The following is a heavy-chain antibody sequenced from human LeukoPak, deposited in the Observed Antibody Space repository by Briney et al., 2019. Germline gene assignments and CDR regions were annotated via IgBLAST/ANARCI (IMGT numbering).Heavy chain of an antibody. Sequence: SVKVSCKASGGTFSSYAISWVRQAPGHRLEWMGGIIPIFGTANYAQKFQGRVTITTDDSTSTAYMELSSLRSEDTAVYYCASWLYYDILTGYYSEDAFDIWGQGTMVTVSS. CDR3: ASWLYYDILTGYYSEDAFDI. CDR1: GGTFSSYA. CDR2: IIPIFGTA. D-gene: IGHD3-9*01. J-gene: IGHJ3*02. V-gene: IGHV1-69*05.